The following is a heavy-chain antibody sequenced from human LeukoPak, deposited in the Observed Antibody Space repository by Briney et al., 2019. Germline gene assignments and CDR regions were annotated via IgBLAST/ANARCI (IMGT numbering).Heavy chain of an antibody. CDR1: GGSISPISSNNYH. CDR2: IYYSGST. V-gene: IGHV4-39*02. CDR3: AREMGVVTAHGIDV. J-gene: IGHJ6*02. D-gene: IGHD4-23*01. Sequence: SETLSLTCIVSGGSISPISSNNYHWGWIRQPPGKGLEWIGSIYYSGSTYYNPSLKSRVTISVDTSKNQFSLKLSSVTAADTALYYCAREMGVVTAHGIDVWGQGTTVTVSS.